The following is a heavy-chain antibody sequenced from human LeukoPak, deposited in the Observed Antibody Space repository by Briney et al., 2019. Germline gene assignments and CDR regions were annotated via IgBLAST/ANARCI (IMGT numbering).Heavy chain of an antibody. CDR2: INWNGGST. J-gene: IGHJ4*02. V-gene: IGHV3-20*04. CDR1: GSTFDDHG. CDR3: AMGDSSGWYFDY. D-gene: IGHD6-19*01. Sequence: GGSLRLSCAASGSTFDDHGMSWVRQVSGKGLEWVAGINWNGGSTGYGDSVKGRFTISRDNAKNSLFLQMNRLRVEDTALYYCAMGDSSGWYFDYWGQGTLVTVSS.